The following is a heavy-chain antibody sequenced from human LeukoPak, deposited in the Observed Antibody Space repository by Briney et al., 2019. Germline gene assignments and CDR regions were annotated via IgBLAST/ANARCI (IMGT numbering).Heavy chain of an antibody. Sequence: PSETLSLTCAVYGGSFSDYSWSWIRQPPGKGLEWIGEINHSGGTNHNPSLMSRVIMSVDTSKNQFSLKVSSVTAADTAVYYCARSLIPGWFDPWGQGTLVTVSS. CDR2: INHSGGT. CDR1: GGSFSDYS. V-gene: IGHV4-34*01. J-gene: IGHJ5*02. CDR3: ARSLIPGWFDP.